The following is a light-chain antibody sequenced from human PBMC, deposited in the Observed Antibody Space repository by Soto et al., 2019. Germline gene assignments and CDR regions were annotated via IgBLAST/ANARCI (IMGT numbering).Light chain of an antibody. Sequence: QSALSQPASVSGSPGQSITLSCTGTSSDLGGYNLVSWYQQHPGKAPKLIISKVTQRPSGVPSRFSGSRSGTTASLTISGLQAEDEADYYCCSYAGSRSYVFGTGTQLTVL. V-gene: IGLV2-23*02. CDR2: KVT. CDR3: CSYAGSRSYV. J-gene: IGLJ1*01. CDR1: SSDLGGYNL.